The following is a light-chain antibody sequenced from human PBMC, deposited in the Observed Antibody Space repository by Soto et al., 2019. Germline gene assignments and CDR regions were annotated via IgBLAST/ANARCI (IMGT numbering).Light chain of an antibody. CDR1: NIGSKS. CDR2: DDS. Sequence: SYELTQPPSVSVAPGQTARITCGGNNIGSKSVHWYQQKPGQAPVVVVYDDSDRPSGIPERFSGSNSGNTATLTISRVEAGDEADYYCQVWDSSSDRVFGGGTKVTV. J-gene: IGLJ3*02. CDR3: QVWDSSSDRV. V-gene: IGLV3-21*02.